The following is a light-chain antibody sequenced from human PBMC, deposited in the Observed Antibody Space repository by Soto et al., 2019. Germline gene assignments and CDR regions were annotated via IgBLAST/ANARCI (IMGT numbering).Light chain of an antibody. CDR2: QIS. Sequence: IAMTQTPLSSPVTLGQPASISCRSSQSLVHSDGHTYLSWLQQRPGQPPRLLIYQISNRFSGVPGRFSGSGAGTDFTLKISRVEAEDVGVYYCLQTTRLPLTFGPGTKVDI. CDR1: QSLVHSDGHTY. CDR3: LQTTRLPLT. V-gene: IGKV2-24*01. J-gene: IGKJ3*01.